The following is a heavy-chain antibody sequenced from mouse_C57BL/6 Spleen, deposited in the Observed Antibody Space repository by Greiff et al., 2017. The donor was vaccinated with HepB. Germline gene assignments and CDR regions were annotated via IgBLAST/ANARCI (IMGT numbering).Heavy chain of an antibody. CDR1: GYTFTDYY. CDR2: INPNNGGT. Sequence: EVQLQQSGPELVKPGASVKISCKASGYTFTDYYMNWVKQSHGKSLEWIGDINPNNGGTSYNQKFKGKATLTVDKSSSTAYMELRSLTSEDSAVYYCARTPIYYDYDGRSMDYWGQGTSVTVS. CDR3: ARTPIYYDYDGRSMDY. D-gene: IGHD2-4*01. V-gene: IGHV1-26*01. J-gene: IGHJ4*01.